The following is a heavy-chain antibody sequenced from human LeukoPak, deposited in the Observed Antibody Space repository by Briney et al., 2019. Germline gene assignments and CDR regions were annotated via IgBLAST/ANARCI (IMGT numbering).Heavy chain of an antibody. Sequence: SETLSLTCTVSGGSISSSSYYWRWIRQPPGKGRKGVGTIYYSGSTYYNPSLKSRVTLSVDPSKNHFSLNLSSVPAADPAVYYCARLLVGGSYWYFDLWGRGTLVTVSS. J-gene: IGHJ2*01. CDR2: IYYSGST. CDR1: GGSISSSSYY. D-gene: IGHD6-19*01. V-gene: IGHV4-39*01. CDR3: ARLLVGGSYWYFDL.